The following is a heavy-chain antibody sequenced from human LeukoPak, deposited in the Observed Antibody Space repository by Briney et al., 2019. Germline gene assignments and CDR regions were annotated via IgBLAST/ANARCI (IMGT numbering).Heavy chain of an antibody. Sequence: GGSLRLSCAASGLTVSSKYISWVRQGPGKGLEWVSAIYSGGTTYYADSVKGLFTISRDNSKNTVYLQMNSLTTEDTAVYYCAKQMSSATTFDYWGQGTLVTVSS. D-gene: IGHD3-10*01. CDR2: IYSGGTT. CDR1: GLTVSSKY. J-gene: IGHJ4*02. V-gene: IGHV3-66*02. CDR3: AKQMSSATTFDY.